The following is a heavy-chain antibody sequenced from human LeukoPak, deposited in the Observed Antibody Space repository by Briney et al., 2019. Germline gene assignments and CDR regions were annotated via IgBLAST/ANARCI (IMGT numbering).Heavy chain of an antibody. Sequence: GGSLRLSCAASGFTFRNHGMHWVRQAPGKELEWLAVIWYDGSEKYYADSVQGRFTISRDNSKNALYLQMDSLRAEDTAVYYCARDRNFPAYYFDYWGQGALVTVSS. V-gene: IGHV3-33*01. D-gene: IGHD1-14*01. J-gene: IGHJ4*02. CDR1: GFTFRNHG. CDR2: IWYDGSEK. CDR3: ARDRNFPAYYFDY.